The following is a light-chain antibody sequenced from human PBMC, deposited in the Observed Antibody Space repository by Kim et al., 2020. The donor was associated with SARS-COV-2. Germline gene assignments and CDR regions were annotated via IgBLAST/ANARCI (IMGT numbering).Light chain of an antibody. Sequence: SVKLTCTLSSGHSSYAIAWHQQQPEKGPRYLMKLNSDGSHSKGDGIPDRFSGSSSGAERYLTISSLQSEDEADYSCQTWGTGIHVVFGGGTQLPVL. V-gene: IGLV4-69*01. CDR1: SGHSSYA. CDR2: LNSDGSH. CDR3: QTWGTGIHVV. J-gene: IGLJ2*01.